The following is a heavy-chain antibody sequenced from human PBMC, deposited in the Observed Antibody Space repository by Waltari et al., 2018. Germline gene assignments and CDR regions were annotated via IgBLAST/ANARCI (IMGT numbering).Heavy chain of an antibody. J-gene: IGHJ5*02. CDR3: ARVRNSLSPLTGINWFDP. CDR2: INPSGGST. CDR1: GYTFTSYY. D-gene: IGHD1-7*01. Sequence: QVQLVQSGAEVKKPGASVKVSCKASGYTFTSYYMHWVRQAPGQGLEWMGRINPSGGSTSYAQKFQGRVTMTRDTSTSTVYMELSSLRSEDTAVYYCARVRNSLSPLTGINWFDPWGQGTLVTVSS. V-gene: IGHV1-46*01.